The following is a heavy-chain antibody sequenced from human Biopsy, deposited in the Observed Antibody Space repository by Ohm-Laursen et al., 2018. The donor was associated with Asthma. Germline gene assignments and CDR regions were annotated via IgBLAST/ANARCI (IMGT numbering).Heavy chain of an antibody. CDR1: GFSFNSYG. CDR2: MSFDGSKT. D-gene: IGHD3-3*01. Sequence: SLRLSCAASGFSFNSYGMHWVRQAPGKGLEWVAVMSFDGSKTYYADSVKGRFTISRDNSKNTIYLQMNSLRAEDTAVYYCAKERYYDFWSGYTIWGQGTMVTVSS. CDR3: AKERYYDFWSGYTI. V-gene: IGHV3-30*18. J-gene: IGHJ3*02.